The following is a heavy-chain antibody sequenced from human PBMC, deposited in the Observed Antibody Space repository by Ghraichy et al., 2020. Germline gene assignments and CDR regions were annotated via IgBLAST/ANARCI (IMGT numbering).Heavy chain of an antibody. V-gene: IGHV3-23*01. CDR2: ISGSGGST. J-gene: IGHJ4*02. CDR1: GFTFRSYA. D-gene: IGHD3-16*02. CDR3: ARDRDDNWGTYRYTCDN. Sequence: SCAASGFTFRSYAMSWVRQAPGKGLEWVSAISGSGGSTYYADSVKGRFTISRDNSKNTLYLQVNSLRAEDTAVYYCARDRDDNWGTYRYTCDNWGQGTLVTVSS.